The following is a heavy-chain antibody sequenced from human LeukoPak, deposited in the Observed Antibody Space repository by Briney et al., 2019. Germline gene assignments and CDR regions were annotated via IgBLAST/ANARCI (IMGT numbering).Heavy chain of an antibody. CDR3: ARYTTDIVLVPAAMFDY. CDR2: ISHDATKK. Sequence: GGSLRLSCAASGFIFSTFSIHWVRQPPGKGLDWVAGISHDATKKNYADSVKARFTISRDNSKNSLELQMNSLRAEDRAVYDCARYTTDIVLVPAAMFDYWGQGTLVTVFS. CDR1: GFIFSTFS. V-gene: IGHV3-30*04. D-gene: IGHD2-2*01. J-gene: IGHJ4*02.